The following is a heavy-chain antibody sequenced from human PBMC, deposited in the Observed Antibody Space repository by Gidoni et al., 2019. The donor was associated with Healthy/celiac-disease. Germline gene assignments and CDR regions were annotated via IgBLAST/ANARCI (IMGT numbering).Heavy chain of an antibody. CDR1: GWSFSGYY. CDR2: INHSGST. Sequence: QVQLQQWSAGLLQPSAPLSLTCAVYGWSFSGYYCSWIPQPPGKGLEWSGEINHSGSTNYNPYLKSRVTISVDTSKNQFARKLSAVTAADTAVYYCARGGLGYYYYGMDVWGQGTTVTVSS. CDR3: ARGGLGYYYYGMDV. V-gene: IGHV4-34*01. J-gene: IGHJ6*02. D-gene: IGHD6-19*01.